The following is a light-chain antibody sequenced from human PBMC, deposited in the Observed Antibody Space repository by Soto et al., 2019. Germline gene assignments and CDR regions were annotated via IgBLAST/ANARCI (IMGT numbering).Light chain of an antibody. V-gene: IGKV1-5*01. CDR1: QSISSY. J-gene: IGKJ5*01. CDR3: QQYNSYPIT. Sequence: DIQMTQSPSSLSASVGDIVTITCRASQSISSYLNWYQQKPGKAPKLLIYDASSLESGVPSRFSGSGSGTEFTLTITSLQPDDFATYYCQQYNSYPITFGQGTRLEIK. CDR2: DAS.